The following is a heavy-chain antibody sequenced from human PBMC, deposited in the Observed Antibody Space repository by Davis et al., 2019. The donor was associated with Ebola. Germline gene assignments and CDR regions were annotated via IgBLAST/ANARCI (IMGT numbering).Heavy chain of an antibody. J-gene: IGHJ4*02. V-gene: IGHV3-74*01. Sequence: PGGSLRLSCAASGFTFSSYWMHWVRQAPGKGLVWVSRINSDGSSTVYADSVKGRFTISRDNAKNTLYLQMDSLRAEDTAMYYCARRTYYYGPGSSWGFDYWGQGTLVTVSS. CDR1: GFTFSSYW. CDR3: ARRTYYYGPGSSWGFDY. CDR2: INSDGSST. D-gene: IGHD3-10*01.